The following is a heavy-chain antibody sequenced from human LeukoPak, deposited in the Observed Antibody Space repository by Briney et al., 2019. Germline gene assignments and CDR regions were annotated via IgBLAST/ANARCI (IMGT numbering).Heavy chain of an antibody. D-gene: IGHD4-17*01. CDR3: ARTGSTVTMLYPFDH. V-gene: IGHV4-59*01. CDR1: GGSIRSYY. J-gene: IGHJ4*02. Sequence: SETLSLTCTVSGGSIRSYYWNWIRQPPGKGLEWIGYIYYSGSTNYNPSLKSRVSISVDTSKNQFSLKLSSVTAADTAVYYCARTGSTVTMLYPFDHWGQGTLVTVSS. CDR2: IYYSGST.